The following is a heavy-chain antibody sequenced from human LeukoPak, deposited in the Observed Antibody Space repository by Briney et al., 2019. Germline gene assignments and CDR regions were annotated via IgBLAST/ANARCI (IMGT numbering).Heavy chain of an antibody. CDR1: GYSISSGYY. CDR3: ARIGGWSPFDY. J-gene: IGHJ4*02. Sequence: PSETLSLTCTVSGYSISSGYYWGWIRQPPGKGLEWIGNIYHSGSTYYSPSLKSRVTMSVDTSKNQLSLKLSSVTAADTAVYYCARIGGWSPFDYWGQGTLVTVSS. CDR2: IYHSGST. D-gene: IGHD2-15*01. V-gene: IGHV4-38-2*02.